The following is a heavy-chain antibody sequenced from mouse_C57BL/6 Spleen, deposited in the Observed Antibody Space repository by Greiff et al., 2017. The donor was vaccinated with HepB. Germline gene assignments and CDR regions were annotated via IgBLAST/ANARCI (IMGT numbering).Heavy chain of an antibody. J-gene: IGHJ3*01. CDR2: IYPGDGDT. CDR1: GYAFSSYW. D-gene: IGHD1-1*01. CDR3: ARSYYGSSYEAWFAY. Sequence: VQLQQSGAELVKPGASVKISCKASGYAFSSYWMNWVKQRPGKGLEWIGQIYPGDGDTNYNGKFKGKATLTADKSSSTAYMQLSSLTSEDSAVYFCARSYYGSSYEAWFAYWGQGTLVTVSA. V-gene: IGHV1-80*01.